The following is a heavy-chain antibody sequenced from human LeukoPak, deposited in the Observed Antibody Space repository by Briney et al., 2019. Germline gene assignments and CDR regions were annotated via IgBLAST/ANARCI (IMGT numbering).Heavy chain of an antibody. V-gene: IGHV3-9*01. J-gene: IGHJ3*01. CDR2: ISWNGGSL. D-gene: IGHD4-17*01. Sequence: GGSLRLSCAPSGFMFDQYAMPWVQHTPGMGLEWVSGISWNGGSLGYVDSVKGRFTISRDNAKNSLYLQMNSLRAEDTALYYCAKSPYQYGDYVPDAFDLWGHGTMVTVSS. CDR1: GFMFDQYA. CDR3: AKSPYQYGDYVPDAFDL.